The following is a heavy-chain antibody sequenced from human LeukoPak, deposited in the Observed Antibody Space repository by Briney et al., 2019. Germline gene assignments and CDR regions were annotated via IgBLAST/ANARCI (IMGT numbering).Heavy chain of an antibody. CDR2: IYHSGST. CDR1: GGSISSGGYY. CDR3: ARAPPILVGAFDI. V-gene: IGHV4-30-2*01. J-gene: IGHJ3*02. Sequence: SETLSLTCTVSGGSISSGGYYWSWIRQPPGKGLEWIGYIYHSGSTYYNPSLKSRVTISVDRSKNQFSLKLSSVTAADTAVYYCARAPPILVGAFDIWGQGTMVTVSS. D-gene: IGHD2-2*01.